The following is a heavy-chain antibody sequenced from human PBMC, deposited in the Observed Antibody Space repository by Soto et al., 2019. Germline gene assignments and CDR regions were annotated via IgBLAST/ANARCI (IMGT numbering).Heavy chain of an antibody. Sequence: GESLKISCKGSGYRFSSFWVGWVRQKAGEGLEWMGMIHPGDPDIIYSPSFQGQVTISADKSISTAYLQWSSLKASDTAMYYCASPITIFGALFLWGQGTLVTVSS. CDR1: GYRFSSFW. D-gene: IGHD3-3*01. J-gene: IGHJ4*02. CDR2: IHPGDPDI. CDR3: ASPITIFGALFL. V-gene: IGHV5-51*01.